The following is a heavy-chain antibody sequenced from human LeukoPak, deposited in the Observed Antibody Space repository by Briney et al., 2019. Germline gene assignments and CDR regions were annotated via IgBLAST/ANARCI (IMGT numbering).Heavy chain of an antibody. D-gene: IGHD5-18*01. J-gene: IGHJ5*02. CDR3: TTEHHLMNTAMAQS. Sequence: GGSLRLSCAASGFTFSNAWMTWVRQAPGTGLEWVGRIKNKADGGTTDYAAPVKGRFTISRDDSKNTLYLQMNSLKTEDTAVYYCTTEHHLMNTAMAQSWGQGTLVTVSS. CDR1: GFTFSNAW. V-gene: IGHV3-15*01. CDR2: IKNKADGGTT.